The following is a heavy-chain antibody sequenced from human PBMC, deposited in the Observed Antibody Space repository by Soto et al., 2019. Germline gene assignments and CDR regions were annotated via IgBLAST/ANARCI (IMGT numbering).Heavy chain of an antibody. D-gene: IGHD2-8*01. Sequence: QVQLQQWGAGLLKPSETLSLTCAVYGGSFSGYYWSWIRQPPGKGLEWIGEINHSGSTNYNPSLKSRVTISVDTSKNQFSPKLSSVTAADTAVYYCARLPMFVNGYWGQGTLVTVSS. CDR2: INHSGST. CDR3: ARLPMFVNGY. V-gene: IGHV4-34*01. J-gene: IGHJ4*02. CDR1: GGSFSGYY.